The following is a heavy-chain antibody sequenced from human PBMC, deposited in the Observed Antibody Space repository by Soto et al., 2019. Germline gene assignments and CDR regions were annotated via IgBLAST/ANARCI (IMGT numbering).Heavy chain of an antibody. CDR1: GFIFSNYA. Sequence: QVQLVESGGGVVQPGGSLRLSCAASGFIFSNYAIHWVRQAPGKGLEWVAAISSDGRKDYYADSVKGRFTISRDNSKYMVYLQMNSLRADDTAVYYCARPHYYDSSGFAYWGQGALVIVSS. CDR2: ISSDGRKD. D-gene: IGHD3-22*01. CDR3: ARPHYYDSSGFAY. J-gene: IGHJ4*02. V-gene: IGHV3-30*04.